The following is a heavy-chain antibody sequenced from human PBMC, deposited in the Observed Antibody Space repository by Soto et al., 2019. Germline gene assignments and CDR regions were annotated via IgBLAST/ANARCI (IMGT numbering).Heavy chain of an antibody. CDR1: GGSVSSGSYY. J-gene: IGHJ5*02. V-gene: IGHV4-61*01. CDR3: AGYCSGGRCYPNWFDP. CDR2: IYYNGST. Sequence: QVQLQESGPGLVKPSETLSLTCTVYGGSVSSGSYYWSWIRQPPGKGREWIGYIYYNGSTNHNPSLTSRVTIAVDTSHNQFPLKLSCANAADTAVYYCAGYCSGGRCYPNWFDPWGQGTLVTVSS. D-gene: IGHD2-15*01.